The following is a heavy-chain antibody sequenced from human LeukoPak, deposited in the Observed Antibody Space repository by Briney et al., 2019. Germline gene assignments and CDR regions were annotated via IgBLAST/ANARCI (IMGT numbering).Heavy chain of an antibody. D-gene: IGHD6-13*01. CDR2: INHSGST. V-gene: IGHV4-34*01. Sequence: SETLSLTCAVYGGSFSGYYWSWIRQPPGKGLEWIGEINHSGSTNYNPSLKSRVTISVDTSKNQFSLKLSSVTAADTAVYYCARVVSSSSVTLNRFDPWGQGTLVTVSS. J-gene: IGHJ5*02. CDR3: ARVVSSSSVTLNRFDP. CDR1: GGSFSGYY.